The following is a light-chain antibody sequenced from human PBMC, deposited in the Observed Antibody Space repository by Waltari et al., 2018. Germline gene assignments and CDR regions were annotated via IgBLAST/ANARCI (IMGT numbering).Light chain of an antibody. CDR1: HFVDGK. CDR2: GVS. CDR3: QQYNNWPLT. Sequence: EIRMTQSPATLSVAPGERATLFCRASHFVDGKVAWYQQRPGQAPRLLMYGVSIRATGFPPRFTASGSGTQFTLTIGSLQSEDFAVYFCQQYNNWPLTFGGGTRVEV. J-gene: IGKJ4*01. V-gene: IGKV3-15*01.